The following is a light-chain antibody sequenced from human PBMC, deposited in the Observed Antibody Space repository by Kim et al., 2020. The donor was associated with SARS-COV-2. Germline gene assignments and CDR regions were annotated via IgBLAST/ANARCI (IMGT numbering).Light chain of an antibody. CDR3: NSYTTSTTWV. J-gene: IGLJ3*02. Sequence: QSALTQPASVSGSPGQSITISCTGTNRDIGTYNYVSWYQQYPGRAPKLMIYDVNKRPSGVSDRFTGSKSGYTASLTISGLQAEDEATYYCNSYTTSTTWVFGGGTKVTVL. V-gene: IGLV2-14*03. CDR2: DVN. CDR1: NRDIGTYNY.